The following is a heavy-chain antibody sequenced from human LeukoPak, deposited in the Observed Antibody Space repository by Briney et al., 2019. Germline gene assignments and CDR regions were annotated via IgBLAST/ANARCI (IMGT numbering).Heavy chain of an antibody. V-gene: IGHV3-66*01. D-gene: IGHD5-18*01. CDR1: GFSVSNNY. CDR2: IYSGGST. J-gene: IGHJ4*02. Sequence: GGSLRLSCAASGFSVSNNYMSWVRQAPGKGLEWVSVIYSGGSTFYADSVKGRFTISRDNSKNTLHLQMNSLRAEDTAVYYCARDQYSYAHAAHWGQGTLATVSS. CDR3: ARDQYSYAHAAH.